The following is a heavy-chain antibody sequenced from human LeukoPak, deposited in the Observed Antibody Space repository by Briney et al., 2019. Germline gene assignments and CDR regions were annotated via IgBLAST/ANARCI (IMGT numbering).Heavy chain of an antibody. V-gene: IGHV1-2*02. J-gene: IGHJ5*02. CDR2: INPNSGGT. D-gene: IGHD2-2*02. CDR3: ARRYCSSTSCYINWFDP. Sequence: GASVKVSCKASGYTFTGYYMHWVRQAPGQGLEWMGWINPNSGGTNYAQKFQGRVTMTRDTSISTAYMELSRLRSDVTAVNYCARRYCSSTSCYINWFDPWGQGTLVTVSS. CDR1: GYTFTGYY.